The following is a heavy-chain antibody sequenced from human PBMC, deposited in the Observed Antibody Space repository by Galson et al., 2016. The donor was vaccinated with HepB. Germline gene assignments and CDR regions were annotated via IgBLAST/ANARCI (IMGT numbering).Heavy chain of an antibody. D-gene: IGHD2-15*01. Sequence: LRLSCAASGFTFDDHAIHWVRQAPGKGLEWVSGINWNTDAIGYTDSVKGRFTFSRDNAKNSVYLQMNSLRLEDTAFYYCARDMTRLRCSGGRCYASPTTNCDYGGRGESGSHQGAYFGMNVWGQGTTVTVSS. CDR1: GFTFDDHA. J-gene: IGHJ6*02. CDR3: ARDMTRLRCSGGRCYASPTTNCDYGGRGESGSHQGAYFGMNV. V-gene: IGHV3-9*01. CDR2: INWNTDAI.